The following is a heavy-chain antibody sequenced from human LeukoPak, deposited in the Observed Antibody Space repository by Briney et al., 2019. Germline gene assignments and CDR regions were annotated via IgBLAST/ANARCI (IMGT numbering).Heavy chain of an antibody. CDR2: IYYSGST. J-gene: IGHJ6*02. Sequence: SETLSLTCTVSGGSISSYYWSWIRQPPGKGLEWIGYIYYSGSTNYNPSLKSRVTISVDTSKNQLSLKLSSVTAADTAVYYCARNLFPPIAARPRPYYYYGMDVWGQGTTVTVSS. D-gene: IGHD6-6*01. CDR1: GGSISSYY. CDR3: ARNLFPPIAARPRPYYYYGMDV. V-gene: IGHV4-59*08.